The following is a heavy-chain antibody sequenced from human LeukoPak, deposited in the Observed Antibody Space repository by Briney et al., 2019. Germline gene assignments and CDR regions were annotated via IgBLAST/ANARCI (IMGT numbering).Heavy chain of an antibody. CDR2: IIPIFGTA. Sequence: SVKVSCKASGGTFSSYAISWVRQAPGQGLEWMGGIIPIFGTANYAQKLQGRVTITTDESTSTAYMELSSLRPEDTAVYYCASFSPLTSRYYYYMDVWGKGTTVTVSS. CDR1: GGTFSSYA. D-gene: IGHD4-11*01. V-gene: IGHV1-69*05. J-gene: IGHJ6*03. CDR3: ASFSPLTSRYYYYMDV.